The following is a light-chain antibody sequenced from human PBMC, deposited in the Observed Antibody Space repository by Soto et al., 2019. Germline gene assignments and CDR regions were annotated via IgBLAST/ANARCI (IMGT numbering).Light chain of an antibody. CDR1: SIDVGGYNY. V-gene: IGLV2-14*01. CDR2: DVS. CDR3: SSYTSSSTL. Sequence: QPVLTQPASVSVSPGQSSTISCTGTSIDVGGYNYVSWYQQHPGKAPKLMIYDVSNRPSGVSNRFSGSKSGNTASLTISGLQAEDEADYYCSSYTSSSTLFGTGTKVTVL. J-gene: IGLJ1*01.